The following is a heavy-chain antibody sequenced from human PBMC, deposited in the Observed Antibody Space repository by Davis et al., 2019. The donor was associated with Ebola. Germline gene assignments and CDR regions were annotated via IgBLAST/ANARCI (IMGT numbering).Heavy chain of an antibody. CDR2: INAGNGNT. Sequence: AASVKVSCKAPGYTFTRFAIHWVRQAPGQRLEWMGWINAGNGNTIYSQNFQGRVTITRDTSASTVYMELSSLRSEDTAVYYCAGNSVTTRLDYYGMDVWGQGTTVTVSS. V-gene: IGHV1-3*01. D-gene: IGHD4-17*01. CDR3: AGNSVTTRLDYYGMDV. CDR1: GYTFTRFA. J-gene: IGHJ6*02.